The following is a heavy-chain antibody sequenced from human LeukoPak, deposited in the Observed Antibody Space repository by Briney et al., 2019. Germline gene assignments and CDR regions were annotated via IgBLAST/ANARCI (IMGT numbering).Heavy chain of an antibody. V-gene: IGHV3-64*02. CDR1: GFTFTTYT. CDR3: ARERNYYYFDY. D-gene: IGHD1-7*01. J-gene: IGHJ4*02. CDR2: ITGNGGST. Sequence: GGSLRLSCAASGFTFTTYTMHWVRQAPGKGLEYVSAITGNGGSTYYADSVKGIFTISRDNSKNTLYLQLGSLRDEDMAVYYCARERNYYYFDYWGQGTLVTVSS.